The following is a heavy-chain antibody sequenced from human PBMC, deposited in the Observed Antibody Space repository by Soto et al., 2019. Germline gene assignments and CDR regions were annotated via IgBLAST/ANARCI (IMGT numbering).Heavy chain of an antibody. J-gene: IGHJ3*02. D-gene: IGHD4-17*01. CDR3: AKDLGVTSGFDI. CDR1: GFTFDDYV. V-gene: IGHV3-9*01. Sequence: EVQLVESGGGLVQPGRSLRLSCAASGFTFDDYVMHWVRQAPGKGLEWVSGINWNSDKMGYADSVKGRFTISRDNAKKFLYLQMNSLRAEDTALYYCAKDLGVTSGFDIWGQGTMVTVSS. CDR2: INWNSDKM.